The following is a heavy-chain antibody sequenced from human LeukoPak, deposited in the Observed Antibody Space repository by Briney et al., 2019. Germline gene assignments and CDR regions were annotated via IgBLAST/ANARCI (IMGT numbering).Heavy chain of an antibody. CDR2: ISGSGGVT. CDR3: AKGSRSGWYQFDS. D-gene: IGHD6-19*01. CDR1: GFTFSTYA. J-gene: IGHJ4*02. V-gene: IGHV3-23*01. Sequence: GGSLILSCAASGFTFSTYAMSWVRQAPGKGLEWVSGISGSGGVTNYADSVKGRFTISRDNSNNTLYLQMNSLRVEDTAVYYCAKGSRSGWYQFDSWGQGTLVTVSS.